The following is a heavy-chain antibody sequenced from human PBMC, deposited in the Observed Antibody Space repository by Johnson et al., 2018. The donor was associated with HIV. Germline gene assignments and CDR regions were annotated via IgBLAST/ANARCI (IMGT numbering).Heavy chain of an antibody. CDR2: ISDDGSNE. V-gene: IGHV3-30*04. Sequence: VQLVESGGGVVQPGRSLRLSCAASGFTFSSYAMHWVRQAPGKGLDWVAVISDDGSNEYYADSVKGRFTISRDNAKNSLDLQRSSLRAEDTAVYYCATDIVVVLALGGDAFDIWGQGTMVTVSS. CDR1: GFTFSSYA. J-gene: IGHJ3*02. CDR3: ATDIVVVLALGGDAFDI. D-gene: IGHD2-2*01.